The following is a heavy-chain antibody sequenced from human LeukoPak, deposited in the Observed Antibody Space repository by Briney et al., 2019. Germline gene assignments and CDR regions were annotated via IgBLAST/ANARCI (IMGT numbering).Heavy chain of an antibody. Sequence: GGSLRLSCAASGFTFSSYWMHWVRQAPGKGLEWVANIKHDGSDKYYVDSVKGRFTISRDNAKNSLYLQMNSLRAEDTAVYYCARDVGARDIWGQGTMVTVSS. CDR1: GFTFSSYW. D-gene: IGHD3-10*01. J-gene: IGHJ3*02. CDR2: IKHDGSDK. CDR3: ARDVGARDI. V-gene: IGHV3-7*05.